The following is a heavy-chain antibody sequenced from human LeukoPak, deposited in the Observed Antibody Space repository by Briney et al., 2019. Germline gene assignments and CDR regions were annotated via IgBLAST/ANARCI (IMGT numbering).Heavy chain of an antibody. CDR3: AKDGLLVRWYFDY. V-gene: IGHV3-74*01. D-gene: IGHD6-13*01. Sequence: PGGSLRLSCAASGFTFSRYSMHWVRQAPGKGLVWVSHVNSDGSGTDYADSVKGRFTISRDNSKNTLYLQMNSLRAEDTAVYYCAKDGLLVRWYFDYWGQGTLVTVSS. CDR1: GFTFSRYS. J-gene: IGHJ4*02. CDR2: VNSDGSGT.